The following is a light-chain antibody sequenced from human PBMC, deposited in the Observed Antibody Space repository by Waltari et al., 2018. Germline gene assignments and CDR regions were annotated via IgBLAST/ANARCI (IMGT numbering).Light chain of an antibody. CDR3: MQALHTPRFT. Sequence: DIVMTQSPLSLPVTPGEPASISCRSSQSLLHTKGYNYLDWYLQKPGQSPQLLIYLGSNRASGVPARFSGSGSGTDFTLKISRVEAEDVGVYYCMQALHTPRFTFGPGTKVDIK. J-gene: IGKJ3*01. V-gene: IGKV2-28*01. CDR2: LGS. CDR1: QSLLHTKGYNY.